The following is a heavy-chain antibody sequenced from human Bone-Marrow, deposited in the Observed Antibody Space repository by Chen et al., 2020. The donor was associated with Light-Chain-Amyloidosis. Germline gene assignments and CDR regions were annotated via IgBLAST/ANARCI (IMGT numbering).Heavy chain of an antibody. J-gene: IGHJ4*02. CDR2: IYPDDSES. Sequence: EVQLEQSGPEVKKPGESLKISCKGSGYTFPNYWIGWVRQMPGKGLEWMGVIYPDDSESRYRPPLEGQVTMSAGRSLTPAYLQWRSLKASDTAVYYCARRRDGYNFDYWGQGTLVTVSS. CDR1: GYTFPNYW. V-gene: IGHV5-51*01. CDR3: ARRRDGYNFDY. D-gene: IGHD5-12*01.